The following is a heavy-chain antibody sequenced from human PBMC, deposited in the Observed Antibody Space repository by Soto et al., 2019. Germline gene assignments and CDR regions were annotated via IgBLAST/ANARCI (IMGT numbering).Heavy chain of an antibody. J-gene: IGHJ6*03. V-gene: IGHV1-3*01. CDR1: GYTFSTYE. CDR3: ARGGGATFTHYYYYMDV. D-gene: IGHD1-26*01. CDR2: INGGNGKS. Sequence: QVQLVQSGAEVKKPGASVKVSCEASGYTFSTYEMHWVRQAPGQRPEWMGWINGGNGKSKYSETLQGRVTFTRDTAGSKAYRELTSPRSENTAVYYWARGGGATFTHYYYYMDVWGTGTTVTVSS.